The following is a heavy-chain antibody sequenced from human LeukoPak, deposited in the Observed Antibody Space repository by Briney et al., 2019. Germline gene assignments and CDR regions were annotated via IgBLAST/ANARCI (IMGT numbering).Heavy chain of an antibody. V-gene: IGHV3-30-3*01. J-gene: IGHJ4*02. Sequence: GRSLRLSCAASGFTFSSYAMHWVRQAPGKGLEWVAVISYDGSNKYYADSVKGRFTISRDNSKNTLYLRMNSLRAEDTAVYYCARAGSISGWFLWGQGTLVTVSS. CDR3: ARAGSISGWFL. D-gene: IGHD6-19*01. CDR2: ISYDGSNK. CDR1: GFTFSSYA.